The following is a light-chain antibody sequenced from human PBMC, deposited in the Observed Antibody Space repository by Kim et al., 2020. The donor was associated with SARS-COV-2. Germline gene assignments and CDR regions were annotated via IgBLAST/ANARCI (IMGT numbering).Light chain of an antibody. Sequence: ASVGDRVTITCRASQSISIYLNWYQHKPGKAPTLLVYTASNLQSRVPSRFSGSGSGTDFTLTISGLQPGDFAIYYCQQSYTTPRTFGQGTKVDIK. CDR3: QQSYTTPRT. CDR1: QSISIY. J-gene: IGKJ1*01. CDR2: TAS. V-gene: IGKV1-39*01.